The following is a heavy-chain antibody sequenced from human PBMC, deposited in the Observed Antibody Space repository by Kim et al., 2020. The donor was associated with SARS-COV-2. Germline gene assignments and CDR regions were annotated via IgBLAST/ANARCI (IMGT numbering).Heavy chain of an antibody. CDR2: LNWNSKNI. J-gene: IGHJ4*02. CDR3: AKGGYYYGSGRYYIGAPDD. CDR1: GFTFDDFA. Sequence: GGSLRLSCVASGFTFDDFAMHWVRQAPGKGLQWVAGLNWNSKNIGYADSLRGRFTISRDNAKNSLFLQMKSLRPEDTALYYCAKGGYYYGSGRYYIGAPDDWGQGTLVIVSS. D-gene: IGHD3-10*01. V-gene: IGHV3-9*01.